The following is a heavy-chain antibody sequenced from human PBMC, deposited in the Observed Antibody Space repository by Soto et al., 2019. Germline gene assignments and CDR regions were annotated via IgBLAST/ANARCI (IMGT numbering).Heavy chain of an antibody. V-gene: IGHV3-15*01. J-gene: IGHJ4*02. Sequence: EVQLVESGGGLVKPGGSLRLSCAGSGFTFSNAWMSWVRRAPGKGLEWVGRIKSDAYGGAIDYAAPVKGRFTISRDDSKNTLFLQMNTLRAEDAAVYSCTTTKGRLETPTNDFWGQGTPVIVSS. CDR2: IKSDAYGGAI. CDR1: GFTFSNAW. D-gene: IGHD2-8*01. CDR3: TTTKGRLETPTNDF.